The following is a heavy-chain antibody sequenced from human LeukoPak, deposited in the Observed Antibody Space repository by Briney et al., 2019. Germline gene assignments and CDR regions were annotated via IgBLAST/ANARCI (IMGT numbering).Heavy chain of an antibody. V-gene: IGHV4-34*01. D-gene: IGHD3-10*01. CDR3: ARCNYYGSGSFHEGFFRF. J-gene: IGHJ3*01. CDR2: INHSGST. CDR1: GGSFSSYY. Sequence: PSETLSLTCAVYGGSFSSYYWSWIRQPPGKGLEWPGEINHSGSTNYNTPRKSRVTIPVETPKNHFSWNLSSVSVADTAVYYCARCNYYGSGSFHEGFFRFWGQGTMVTVSS.